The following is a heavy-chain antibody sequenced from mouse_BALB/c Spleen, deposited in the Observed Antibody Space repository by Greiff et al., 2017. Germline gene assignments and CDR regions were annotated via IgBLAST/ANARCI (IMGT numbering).Heavy chain of an antibody. CDR1: GFTFSSYA. J-gene: IGHJ2*01. CDR3: ARGGYDYLFDY. Sequence: EVHLVESGGGLVKPGGSLKLSCAASGFTFSSYAMSWVRQTPEKRLEWVASISSGGSTYYPDSVKGRFTISRDNARNILYLQMSSLRSEDTAMYYCARGGYDYLFDYWGQGTTLTVSS. CDR2: ISSGGST. V-gene: IGHV5-6-5*01. D-gene: IGHD2-4*01.